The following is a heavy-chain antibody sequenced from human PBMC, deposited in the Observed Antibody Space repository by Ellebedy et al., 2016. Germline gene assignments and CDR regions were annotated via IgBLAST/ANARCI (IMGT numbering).Heavy chain of an antibody. J-gene: IGHJ5*02. D-gene: IGHD4-17*01. Sequence: GESLKISCAASGFTVSSNYMSWVRQAPGKGLEWVSVIYSGGSTYYADSVKGRFTISRHNSKNTLYLQMNSLRAEDTAVYYCARSRVTVTTPWFDPWGQGTLVTVSS. CDR2: IYSGGST. CDR1: GFTVSSNY. CDR3: ARSRVTVTTPWFDP. V-gene: IGHV3-53*04.